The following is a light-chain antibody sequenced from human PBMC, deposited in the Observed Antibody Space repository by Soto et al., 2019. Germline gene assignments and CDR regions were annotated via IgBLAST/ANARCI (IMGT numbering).Light chain of an antibody. CDR3: QQYNTWHPKMA. V-gene: IGKV3-15*01. Sequence: VVTQSPATLSVFPGETATLSCGAGQSVSSDLAWYQQRPGQAPRLLIYGASTRATGIPARFRGSGSGTEFRLTISSLQSEDFATYYCQQYNTWHPKMAFGRGTKVEIK. CDR2: GAS. CDR1: QSVSSD. J-gene: IGKJ1*01.